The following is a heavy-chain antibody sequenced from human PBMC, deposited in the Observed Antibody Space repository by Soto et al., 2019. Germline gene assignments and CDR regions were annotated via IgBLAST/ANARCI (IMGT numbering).Heavy chain of an antibody. J-gene: IGHJ4*02. Sequence: GGSLRFSCAASGFTFSSYAMGWVRQGPGKGLEWVAVVSIGGSTHYADSVRGRFTISRDNSKNTLSLQMNSLTAEDTAVYFCAKRRGAGGHFDYWSQGALVTVSS. CDR1: GFTFSSYA. CDR3: AKRRGAGGHFDY. CDR2: VSIGGST. D-gene: IGHD2-15*01. V-gene: IGHV3-23*01.